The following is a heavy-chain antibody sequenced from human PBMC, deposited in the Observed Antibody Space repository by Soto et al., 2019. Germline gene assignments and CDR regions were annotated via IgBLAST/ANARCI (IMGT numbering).Heavy chain of an antibody. J-gene: IGHJ4*02. V-gene: IGHV3-23*01. CDR1: GFPFSSYA. Sequence: EVQLLESGGGLVQPGGSLRLSCAASGFPFSSYAMSWVRHAPDKGLEWVSAIDFTGAGTYYADSVKGRFTISRDNSKNTLYLQMSSLRAEETAVYFGARRFSSAPFYFDYWGQGTLVTVSS. CDR3: ARRFSSAPFYFDY. CDR2: IDFTGAGT. D-gene: IGHD6-25*01.